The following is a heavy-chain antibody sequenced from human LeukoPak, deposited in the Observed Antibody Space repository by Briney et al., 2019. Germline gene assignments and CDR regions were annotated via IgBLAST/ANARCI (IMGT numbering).Heavy chain of an antibody. D-gene: IGHD6-6*01. V-gene: IGHV3-48*04. CDR1: GFTFSSYA. CDR3: ARDYSSSSGGDY. Sequence: QPGGSLRLSCAASGFTFSSYAMSWIRQAPGKGLEWVSYISSSGSTIYYADSVKGRFTISRDNAKNSLYLQMNSLRAEDTAVYYCARDYSSSSGGDYWGQGTLVTVSS. CDR2: ISSSGSTI. J-gene: IGHJ4*02.